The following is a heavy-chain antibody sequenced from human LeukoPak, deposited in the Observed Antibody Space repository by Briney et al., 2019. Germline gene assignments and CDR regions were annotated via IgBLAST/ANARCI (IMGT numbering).Heavy chain of an antibody. CDR2: IMQDGSEK. V-gene: IGHV3-7*01. CDR1: GFRFSTYW. J-gene: IGHJ6*02. Sequence: GGSLRLSCLGSGFRFSTYWMGWARQAPGKGLEWVANIMQDGSEKNYVDSVKGRFTISRDNAKNSLYLQMNSLRAEDTAVYYCARDYYDSSGYSLLYYYYGMDVWGQGTTVTVSS. D-gene: IGHD3-22*01. CDR3: ARDYYDSSGYSLLYYYYGMDV.